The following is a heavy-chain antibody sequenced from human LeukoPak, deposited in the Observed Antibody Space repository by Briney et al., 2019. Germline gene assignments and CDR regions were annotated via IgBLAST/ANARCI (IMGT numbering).Heavy chain of an antibody. Sequence: ASVNVSCKASGYTFTSYGISWVRQAPGQGLEWMGWISAYNGNTNYAQKLQGRVTMTTDTSTSTAYMELRSLRSDDTAVYYCAREAAAMYQLWPSPTDYWGQGTLVTVSS. CDR3: AREAAAMYQLWPSPTDY. CDR2: ISAYNGNT. J-gene: IGHJ4*02. CDR1: GYTFTSYG. V-gene: IGHV1-18*01. D-gene: IGHD2-2*01.